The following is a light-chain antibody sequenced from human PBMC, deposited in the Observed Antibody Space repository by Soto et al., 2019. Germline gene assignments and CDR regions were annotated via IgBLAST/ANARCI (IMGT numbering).Light chain of an antibody. CDR3: SSYTTTTRL. CDR2: EVS. J-gene: IGLJ3*02. CDR1: SSDIGSNNY. V-gene: IGLV2-14*01. Sequence: QSVLTQPASVSGSPGQSITISCTGTSSDIGSNNYVSWFQQRPGKAPTLIIYEVSHRPSGVSTHFSGSKSGNTASLTISGLLPEDEAEYYCSSYTTTTRLFGGGTKLTVL.